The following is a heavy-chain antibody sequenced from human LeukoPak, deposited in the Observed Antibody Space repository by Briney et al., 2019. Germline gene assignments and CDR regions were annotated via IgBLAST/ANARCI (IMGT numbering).Heavy chain of an antibody. J-gene: IGHJ2*01. V-gene: IGHV4-30-4*01. CDR3: ARVYGGNSNRYFDL. CDR2: IYYSGST. D-gene: IGHD4-23*01. Sequence: PSETLSLTCTVSGGSISSGDYYRSWIRQPPGKGLEWIGYIYYSGSTYYNPSLKSRVTISVDTSKNQFSLKLSSVTAADTAVYYCARVYGGNSNRYFDLWGRGTLVTVSS. CDR1: GGSISSGDYY.